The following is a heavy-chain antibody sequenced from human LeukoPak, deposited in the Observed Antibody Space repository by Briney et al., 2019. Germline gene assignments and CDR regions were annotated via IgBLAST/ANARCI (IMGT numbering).Heavy chain of an antibody. J-gene: IGHJ4*02. V-gene: IGHV3-23*01. Sequence: QPGGSLRLSCAASGFTSSSYAMSWVRQAPGKGLEWVSAISGSGGSTYYADSVKGRFTISRDNSKNTLYLQMNSLRAEDTAVYYCANQVGPIALFDYWGQGTLVTVSS. CDR1: GFTSSSYA. CDR3: ANQVGPIALFDY. CDR2: ISGSGGST. D-gene: IGHD3/OR15-3a*01.